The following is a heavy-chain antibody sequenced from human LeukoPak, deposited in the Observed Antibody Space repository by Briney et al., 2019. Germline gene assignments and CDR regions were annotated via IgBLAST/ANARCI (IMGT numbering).Heavy chain of an antibody. V-gene: IGHV1-8*01. Sequence: ASVKVSCKASGYTFTSYDINWVRQATGQGLEWMGWMNPNSGNTGYAQKFQGRVTMTRNTSISTAYMGLSSLRSEDTAVYYCARGIVTTVTTRDYWGQGTLVTVSS. CDR2: MNPNSGNT. J-gene: IGHJ4*02. CDR1: GYTFTSYD. CDR3: ARGIVTTVTTRDY. D-gene: IGHD4-17*01.